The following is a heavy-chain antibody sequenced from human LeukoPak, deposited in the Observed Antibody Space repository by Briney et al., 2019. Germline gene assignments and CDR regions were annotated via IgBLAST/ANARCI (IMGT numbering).Heavy chain of an antibody. V-gene: IGHV3-21*04. CDR2: ISSSSSYI. CDR3: AKARGPEYLYGEYYFDS. D-gene: IGHD2/OR15-2a*01. J-gene: IGHJ4*02. Sequence: PGGSLRLSCAASGFTFSSYSMNWVRQAPGKGLEWVSSISSSSSYIYYADSVKGRFTISRDNAKNSLYLQMNSLRPEDTAVYYCAKARGPEYLYGEYYFDSWGQGTLVTVSS. CDR1: GFTFSSYS.